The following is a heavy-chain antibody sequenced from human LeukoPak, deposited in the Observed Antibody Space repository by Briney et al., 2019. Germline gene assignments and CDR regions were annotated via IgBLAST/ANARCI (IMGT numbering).Heavy chain of an antibody. V-gene: IGHV4-39*01. CDR3: ALQGYCSSTSCLN. D-gene: IGHD2-2*01. Sequence: SETLSLTCTVSGGSISSSSYYWVWIRQPPGKGLEWIGCIYYSGSTYYNPSLKSRVTISVDTSKNQFSLKLSSVTAADTAVYYCALQGYCSSTSCLNWGQGTLVTVSS. J-gene: IGHJ4*02. CDR2: IYYSGST. CDR1: GGSISSSSYY.